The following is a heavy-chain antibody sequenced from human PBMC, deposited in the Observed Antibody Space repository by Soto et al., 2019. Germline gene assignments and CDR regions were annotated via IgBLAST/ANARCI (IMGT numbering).Heavy chain of an antibody. CDR2: VNPDGSTT. J-gene: IGHJ5*02. D-gene: IGHD1-26*01. CDR3: AKVASGSYDWFDP. Sequence: EVQLAESGGGLVQPGGSLRPSCAASKFSFSGYWMHWVRQAPGKGLMWVSRVNPDGSTTTYADSVKGRFTISRDNAKNTVFLQMNSLRADDTAVYYCAKVASGSYDWFDPWGQGTLVTVSS. V-gene: IGHV3-74*01. CDR1: KFSFSGYW.